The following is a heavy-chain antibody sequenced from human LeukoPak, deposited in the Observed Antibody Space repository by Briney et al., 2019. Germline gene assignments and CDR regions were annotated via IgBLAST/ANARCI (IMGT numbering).Heavy chain of an antibody. D-gene: IGHD6-13*01. J-gene: IGHJ4*02. CDR2: ISGRGDST. V-gene: IGHV3-23*01. CDR3: AKTRPLDSSSWSHGDY. CDR1: GFTFSSYA. Sequence: GGSLRLSCAASGFTFSSYAMSWVRQAPGKGLEWVSAISGRGDSTYYGDSVKGRFTISRDNSKNTLYLQMNSLRAEDTAVYYCAKTRPLDSSSWSHGDYWGQGTLVTVSS.